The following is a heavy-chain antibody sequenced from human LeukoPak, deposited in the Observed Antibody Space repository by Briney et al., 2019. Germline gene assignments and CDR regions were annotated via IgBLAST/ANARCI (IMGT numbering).Heavy chain of an antibody. CDR3: ARHLVATIHFDY. CDR1: GGSISSYY. D-gene: IGHD5-12*01. Sequence: SETLSLTCTVSGGSISSYYWSWIRQPPGKGLEWIGYIYYSGSTNYNPSLKSRVTISVDTSKNQFSLKLSSVTAADTAVYYCARHLVATIHFDYWGQGTLVTVSS. V-gene: IGHV4-59*08. CDR2: IYYSGST. J-gene: IGHJ4*02.